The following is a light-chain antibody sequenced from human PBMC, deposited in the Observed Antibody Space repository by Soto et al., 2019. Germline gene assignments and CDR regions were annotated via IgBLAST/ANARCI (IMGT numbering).Light chain of an antibody. CDR1: SSNIRNNY. CDR2: DNN. Sequence: QSVLTQPPSVSAAPRQKVTISCSGSSSNIRNNYVSWYQQLPGTGPKLLIYDNNKRPSGIPDRFSGSKSGTSATLGITGLQTGDEADYYCGTWDSSLSAYVFGTGTKVTVL. V-gene: IGLV1-51*01. CDR3: GTWDSSLSAYV. J-gene: IGLJ1*01.